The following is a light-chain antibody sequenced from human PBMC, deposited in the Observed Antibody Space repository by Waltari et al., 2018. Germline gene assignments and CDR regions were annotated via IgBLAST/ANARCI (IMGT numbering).Light chain of an antibody. Sequence: ELVMTQSPATLSVSPGERATLSCRASQSVSSNLACYQQKPGQAPRLLIYGASTRATGLPARFSGSGSGTEFALTISSLQSEDFAVYYCQQYNNWPLTFGGGTKVEIK. CDR1: QSVSSN. J-gene: IGKJ4*01. CDR2: GAS. V-gene: IGKV3-15*01. CDR3: QQYNNWPLT.